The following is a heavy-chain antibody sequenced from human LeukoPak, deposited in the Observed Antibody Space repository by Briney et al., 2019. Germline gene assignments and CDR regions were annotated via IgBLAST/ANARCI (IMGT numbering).Heavy chain of an antibody. D-gene: IGHD6-13*01. CDR1: GFIFSDYY. CDR2: ISTSSGYT. Sequence: GGSLRLSCAASGFIFSDYYMSWIRQAPGKGLEWVSYISTSSGYTNYADSVKGRSTISRDNAKSSLYLQMHSLRAEDTAVYYCARAGYSTSWPIDYWGQGTLVTVSS. V-gene: IGHV3-11*06. J-gene: IGHJ4*01. CDR3: ARAGYSTSWPIDY.